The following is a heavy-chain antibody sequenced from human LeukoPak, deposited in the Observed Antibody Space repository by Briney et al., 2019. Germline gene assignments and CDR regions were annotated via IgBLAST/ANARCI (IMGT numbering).Heavy chain of an antibody. Sequence: GGSLRLSCAASGFTFRSDGVHWVRQAPGKGGEWVAVISYDGSNKYYADSVKGRFTISRDNAKNTLYMQMNSLREEDTAVYYCVCSAPPGYYYYMDVWGQGTPVTVSS. CDR3: VCSAPPGYYYYMDV. D-gene: IGHD3-10*02. CDR1: GFTFRSDG. CDR2: ISYDGSNK. J-gene: IGHJ6*03. V-gene: IGHV3-30*06.